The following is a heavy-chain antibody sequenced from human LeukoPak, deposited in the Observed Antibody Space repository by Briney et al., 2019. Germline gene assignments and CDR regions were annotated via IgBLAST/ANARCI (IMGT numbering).Heavy chain of an antibody. J-gene: IGHJ4*02. V-gene: IGHV3-48*04. D-gene: IGHD3-22*01. Sequence: GGSLRLSCAASGFTFSNYGMNWVRQAPGKGLEWVSHIGISSTTIYYADSVRGRFTISRDDAKNSLYLQMNSLRAEDTAVYYCAREGGDQYYYDSSGYYPLGYWGQGTLVTVSS. CDR2: IGISSTTI. CDR1: GFTFSNYG. CDR3: AREGGDQYYYDSSGYYPLGY.